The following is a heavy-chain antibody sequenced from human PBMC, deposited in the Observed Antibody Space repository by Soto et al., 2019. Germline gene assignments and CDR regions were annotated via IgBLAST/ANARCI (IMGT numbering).Heavy chain of an antibody. J-gene: IGHJ4*02. CDR1: GFTVSSNY. CDR2: IYSGGST. V-gene: IGHV3-53*01. CDR3: AREGRDFHFDY. Sequence: GALRLSCAASGFTVSSNYMSWVRQAPGKGLEWVSVIYSGGSTYYADSVKGRFTISRDNSKNTLYLQMNSLRAEDTAVYYCAREGRDFHFDYWGQGTLVTVSS. D-gene: IGHD2-15*01.